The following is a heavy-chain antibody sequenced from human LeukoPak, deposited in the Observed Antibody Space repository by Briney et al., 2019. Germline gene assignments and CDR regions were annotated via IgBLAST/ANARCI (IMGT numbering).Heavy chain of an antibody. J-gene: IGHJ4*02. CDR3: ARVLDCSGGSCYSEDY. D-gene: IGHD2-15*01. CDR2: INPNSGGT. CDR1: GYTFTGYY. V-gene: IGHV1-2*02. Sequence: GASVKVSCKASGYTFTGYYMHRVRQAPGQGLEWMGWINPNSGGTNYAQKFQGRVTMTRDTSISTAYMELSRLRSDDTAVYYCARVLDCSGGSCYSEDYWGQGTLVTVSS.